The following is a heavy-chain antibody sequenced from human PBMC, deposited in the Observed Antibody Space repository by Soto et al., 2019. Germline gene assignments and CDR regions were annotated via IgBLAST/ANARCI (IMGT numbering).Heavy chain of an antibody. Sequence: QVQLQESGPGLVKPSQTLSLTCTVSGGSISSGGYYWSWIRQHPGKGLEWIGYIYYSGSTYYNPSLKSRVTISVDTSKNQFSLKLSSVTAADTAVYYCARDSYPRGYYGSGSYYQYGMDVWGQGTTVTVSS. J-gene: IGHJ6*02. CDR2: IYYSGST. CDR1: GGSISSGGYY. CDR3: ARDSYPRGYYGSGSYYQYGMDV. V-gene: IGHV4-31*03. D-gene: IGHD3-10*01.